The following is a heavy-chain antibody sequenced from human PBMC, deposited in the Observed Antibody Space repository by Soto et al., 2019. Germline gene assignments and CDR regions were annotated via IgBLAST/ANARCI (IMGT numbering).Heavy chain of an antibody. CDR3: ARDWGGYCSSTSCYALDY. CDR2: ISSNGGST. Sequence: VQLVESGGGLVQPGGSLRLSCAASGFTFSSYAMHWVRQAPGKGLEYVSAISSNGGSTYYANSVKGRFTISRDNSKNTLYLQMGSLRAEDMAVYYCARDWGGYCSSTSCYALDYWGQGTLVTVSS. J-gene: IGHJ4*02. CDR1: GFTFSSYA. V-gene: IGHV3-64*01. D-gene: IGHD2-2*01.